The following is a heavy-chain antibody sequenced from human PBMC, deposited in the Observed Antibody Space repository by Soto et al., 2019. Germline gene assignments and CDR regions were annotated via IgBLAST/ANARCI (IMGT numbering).Heavy chain of an antibody. D-gene: IGHD4-17*01. V-gene: IGHV4-39*01. CDR1: GGSISSSSYY. CDR2: IYYSGST. Sequence: SETLSLTCTVSGGSISSSSYYWGWIRQPPGKGMERIGSIYYSGSTYYNPSLKRRVTISVDTSKNQFSLKLSSVTAADTSVYYCARPTTVVHDAFDIWGQGTMVTVSS. CDR3: ARPTTVVHDAFDI. J-gene: IGHJ3*02.